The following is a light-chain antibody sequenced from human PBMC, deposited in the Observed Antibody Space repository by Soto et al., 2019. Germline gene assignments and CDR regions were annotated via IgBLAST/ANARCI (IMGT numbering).Light chain of an antibody. CDR1: QRVGSSS. CDR2: GVS. J-gene: IGKJ4*01. CDR3: QQFGTLPA. V-gene: IGKV3-20*01. Sequence: EIVLTQSPGTLSLSPGERAILSCRASQRVGSSSLAWYQQRPGQAPRLLIYGVSTRATGIPDRFSGSGSGTDFTLTISRLESEDFAVYFCQQFGTLPAFGGGTKVEIK.